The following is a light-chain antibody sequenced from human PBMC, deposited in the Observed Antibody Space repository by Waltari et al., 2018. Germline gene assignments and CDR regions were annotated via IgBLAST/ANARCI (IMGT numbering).Light chain of an antibody. V-gene: IGKV4-1*01. CDR3: QQYYSIPWT. CDR2: WAS. J-gene: IGKJ1*01. Sequence: DIVMTQSPDSLAVSLGERATINCKSSQNVLYSSDNKNYLAWYQQKLGQPPNMLISWASTRESGVPDRFSGSGSGTDFTLTISSLQAEDVAVYYCQQYYSIPWTFGQGTKVEI. CDR1: QNVLYSSDNKNY.